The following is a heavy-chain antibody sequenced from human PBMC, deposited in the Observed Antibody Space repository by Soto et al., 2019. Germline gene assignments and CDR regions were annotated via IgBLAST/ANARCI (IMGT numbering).Heavy chain of an antibody. CDR3: TTNDGQNLWDNYRYAHFDY. V-gene: IGHV3-15*01. Sequence: EVQLVESGGGLVKPGGSLRLSCAASGFTFNNAWMSWVRQAPGKGLEWVGRIKSKTDGGTTDYAAPVKGRFTISRDDSKNTLYLQMNSLKTEDTALYYCTTNDGQNLWDNYRYAHFDYWGQGALVTVSS. CDR1: GFTFNNAW. D-gene: IGHD3-16*02. J-gene: IGHJ4*02. CDR2: IKSKTDGGTT.